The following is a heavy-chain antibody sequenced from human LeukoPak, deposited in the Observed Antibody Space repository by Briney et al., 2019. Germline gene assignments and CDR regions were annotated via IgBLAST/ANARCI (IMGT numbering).Heavy chain of an antibody. Sequence: SETLSLTCAVYGGSFSGYYWSWIRQPPGKGLEWIGEINHSGSTNYNPSLKSRVTISVDTSKNQFSLKLSSVTAADTAVYYCARLNWSYGHRIDYWGQGTLVTVSS. CDR3: ARLNWSYGHRIDY. V-gene: IGHV4-34*01. D-gene: IGHD1-7*01. J-gene: IGHJ4*02. CDR1: GGSFSGYY. CDR2: INHSGST.